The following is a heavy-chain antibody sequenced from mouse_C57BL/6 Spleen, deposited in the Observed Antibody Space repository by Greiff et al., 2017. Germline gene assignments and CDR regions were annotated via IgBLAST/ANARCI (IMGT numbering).Heavy chain of an antibody. J-gene: IGHJ3*01. CDR3: AREYGSGRFAY. Sequence: VQVVESGPGLVQPSQSLSITCTVSGFSLTSYGVHWVRQSPGPGMEWLGVIWSGGSTDYNAAFISRLSISKDNSKSQVFCKMNSLQADDTAIYYCAREYGSGRFAYWGQGTLVTVSA. CDR2: IWSGGST. D-gene: IGHD1-1*01. CDR1: GFSLTSYG. V-gene: IGHV2-2*01.